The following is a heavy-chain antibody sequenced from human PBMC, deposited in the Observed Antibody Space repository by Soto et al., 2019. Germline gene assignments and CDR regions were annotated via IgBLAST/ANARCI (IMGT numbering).Heavy chain of an antibody. CDR1: GFTFSSYG. J-gene: IGHJ4*02. Sequence: LRLSCAASGFTFSSYGMHWVRQAPGKGLEWVAVISYDGSNKYYADSVKGRFTISRDNSKNTLYLQMNSLRAEDTAVYYCAKDRALLYFDYWGQGTLVTVSS. CDR3: AKDRALLYFDY. D-gene: IGHD1-26*01. V-gene: IGHV3-30*18. CDR2: ISYDGSNK.